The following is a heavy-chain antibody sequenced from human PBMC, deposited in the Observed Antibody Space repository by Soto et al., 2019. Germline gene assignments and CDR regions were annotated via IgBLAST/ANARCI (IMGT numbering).Heavy chain of an antibody. CDR1: GFTFSTYA. Sequence: GGSLRLSCAASGFTFSTYAVTWVRQAPGKGLEWVSSISGSGDSIYYADSVKGRFTISRDNSNNTLYLQMNSLRAEDTAVYYCAKDRPYYESSDSPLGAFDIWAQGTMVTV. V-gene: IGHV3-23*01. CDR2: ISGSGDSI. CDR3: AKDRPYYESSDSPLGAFDI. J-gene: IGHJ3*02. D-gene: IGHD3-22*01.